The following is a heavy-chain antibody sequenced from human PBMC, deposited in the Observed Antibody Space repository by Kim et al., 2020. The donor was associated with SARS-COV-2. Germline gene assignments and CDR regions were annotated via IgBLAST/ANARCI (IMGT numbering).Heavy chain of an antibody. CDR2: ISGSGGST. J-gene: IGHJ3*02. CDR1: GFTFSSYA. V-gene: IGHV3-23*01. Sequence: GGSMRLSCAASGFTFSSYAMSWVRQAPGKGLEWVSAISGSGGSTYYADSVKGRFTISRDNSKNTLYLQMNSLRAEDTAVYYCASGELGTDAFDIWGQGTMVTVSS. D-gene: IGHD1-26*01. CDR3: ASGELGTDAFDI.